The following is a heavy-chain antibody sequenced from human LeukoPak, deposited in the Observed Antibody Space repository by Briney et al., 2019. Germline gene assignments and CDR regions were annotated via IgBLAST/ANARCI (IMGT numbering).Heavy chain of an antibody. Sequence: PSETLSLTCTVSGGSISGRYWSWIRQPPGKGLEWIGHIYYTGVINYDPSLKSRVTMLVDTSKNQFSLKVTSVTAADTAIYYCARQLGYSSRWYGGALGWGQGTLVTVSS. CDR2: IYYTGVI. J-gene: IGHJ4*02. CDR3: ARQLGYSSRWYGGALG. CDR1: GGSISGRY. V-gene: IGHV4-59*08. D-gene: IGHD6-13*01.